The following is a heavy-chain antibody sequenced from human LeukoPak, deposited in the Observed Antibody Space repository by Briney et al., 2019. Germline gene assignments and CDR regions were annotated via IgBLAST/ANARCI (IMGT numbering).Heavy chain of an antibody. CDR3: ARGKLWLNY. Sequence: SETLSLTCTVSGGSISSYYWSWIRQPPGKGLEWIGYIYYSGSTYYNPSLKSRVTISVDTSKNQFSLKLSSVTAADTAVYYCARGKLWLNYWGQGTLVTVSS. CDR1: GGSISSYY. J-gene: IGHJ4*02. D-gene: IGHD5-18*01. V-gene: IGHV4-59*06. CDR2: IYYSGST.